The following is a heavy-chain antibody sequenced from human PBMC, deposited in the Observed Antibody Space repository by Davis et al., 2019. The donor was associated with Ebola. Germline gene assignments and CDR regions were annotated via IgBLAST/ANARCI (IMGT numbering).Heavy chain of an antibody. Sequence: PSETLSLTCTVSVASITSNYWTWIRQPPGKGLEWIGYIYSSGRANYNPSLKSRVTLSVDTSKNQFSLKLSSVTAADTAVYYCARSVSLVQGIEDYYYYGMGVWGQGTTVTVSS. CDR1: VASITSNY. V-gene: IGHV4-59*01. J-gene: IGHJ6*02. D-gene: IGHD3-10*01. CDR2: IYSSGRA. CDR3: ARSVSLVQGIEDYYYYGMGV.